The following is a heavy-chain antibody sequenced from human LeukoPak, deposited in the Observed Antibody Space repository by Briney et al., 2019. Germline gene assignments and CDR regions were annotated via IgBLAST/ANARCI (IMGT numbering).Heavy chain of an antibody. J-gene: IGHJ4*02. Sequence: NPSETLSLTCTVSGGSISDYYWTWIRQPAGKGLEWIGRISTSGSTNYNPSLKSRVTMSLDTSKNQFSLKLSSVTAADTAVYYCAREFSYWGQGTLVTVSS. V-gene: IGHV4-4*07. CDR2: ISTSGST. CDR3: AREFSY. CDR1: GGSISDYY.